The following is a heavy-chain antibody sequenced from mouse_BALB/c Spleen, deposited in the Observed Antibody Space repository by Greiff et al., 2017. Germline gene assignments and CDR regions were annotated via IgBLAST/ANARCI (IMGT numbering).Heavy chain of an antibody. CDR3: ALYYYGSSYSDFDY. CDR2: IDPANGNT. D-gene: IGHD1-1*01. V-gene: IGHV14-3*02. CDR1: GFNIKDTY. J-gene: IGHJ2*01. Sequence: EVQLQQSGAELVKPGASVKLSCTASGFNIKDTYMHWVKQKPEQGLEWIGRIDPANGNTKYDPKFQGKATITADTSSNTAYLQLSSLTSEDTAVYYCALYYYGSSYSDFDYWGQGTTLTVSS.